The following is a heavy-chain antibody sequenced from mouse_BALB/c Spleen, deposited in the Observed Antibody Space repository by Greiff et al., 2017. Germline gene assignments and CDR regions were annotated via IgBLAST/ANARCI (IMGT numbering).Heavy chain of an antibody. CDR2: ISDGGSYT. J-gene: IGHJ1*01. D-gene: IGHD1-1*01. V-gene: IGHV5-4*02. CDR3: ARDQFITTVVATHHWYIDV. CDR1: GFTFSDYY. Sequence: EVHLVESGGGLVKPGGSLKLSCAASGFTFSDYYMYRVRQTPEKRLEWVATISDGGSYTYYPDSVKGRFTISRDNAQNDLYLQMSSLKSEDTAMYYCARDQFITTVVATHHWYIDVWGAGTTVTVSS.